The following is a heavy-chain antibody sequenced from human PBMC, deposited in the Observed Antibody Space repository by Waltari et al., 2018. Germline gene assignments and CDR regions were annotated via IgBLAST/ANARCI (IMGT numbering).Heavy chain of an antibody. CDR3: ARGPGGWIAAAGTEYYFDY. CDR1: EGTFSSYA. J-gene: IGHJ4*02. Sequence: QVQLAQSGAEVKKPGSSVKVSCKASEGTFSSYAISWVRQAPGQGLEWMGGINAIFGTANYAQKFQGRVTITADESTSTAYMELSSLRSEDTAVYYCARGPGGWIAAAGTEYYFDYWGQGTLVTVSS. D-gene: IGHD6-13*01. CDR2: INAIFGTA. V-gene: IGHV1-69*12.